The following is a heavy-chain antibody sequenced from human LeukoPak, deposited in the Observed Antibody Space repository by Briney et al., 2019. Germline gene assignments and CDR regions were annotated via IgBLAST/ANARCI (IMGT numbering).Heavy chain of an antibody. V-gene: IGHV3-7*03. D-gene: IGHD6-19*01. Sequence: GGSLRLSCAVSGFTFSSYWMTWVRQAPGKGLEWVANIKQDGSDTYSVDSVKGRFTISRDSSKNTLYLEMNSLRAEDAAVYFCARSPAFYDGAVVKYYFDYWGQGTLVTVSS. J-gene: IGHJ4*02. CDR1: GFTFSSYW. CDR2: IKQDGSDT. CDR3: ARSPAFYDGAVVKYYFDY.